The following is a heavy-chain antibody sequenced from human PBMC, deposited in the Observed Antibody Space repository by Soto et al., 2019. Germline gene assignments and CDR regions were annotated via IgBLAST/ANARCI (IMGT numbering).Heavy chain of an antibody. CDR2: INPNSGGT. J-gene: IGHJ5*02. V-gene: IGHV1-2*02. CDR3: ARGRENDP. Sequence: QVQLVQSGAEVKKPGASVKVSCKTSGYTFTNYYIHWVRQAPGQGLEWMGWINPNSGGTSYAQKFQGRVALTRDTSISTAYMELNRLRFDDTATYYCARGRENDPWVQGTLVTVSS. CDR1: GYTFTNYY. D-gene: IGHD3-10*01.